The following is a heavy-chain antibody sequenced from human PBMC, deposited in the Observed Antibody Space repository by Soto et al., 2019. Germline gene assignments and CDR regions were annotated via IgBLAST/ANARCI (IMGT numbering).Heavy chain of an antibody. CDR3: AREARRAPTXY. CDR2: ISAYNGNT. CDR1: GYTFTSYI. Sequence: ASVKVSCKASGYTFTSYIISWVRQAPGRGLEWMGWISAYNGNTNYAQKLQGRVTMTTDTSTSTAYMELRSLRSDDTAVYYCAREARRAPTXYWGKETLVTVSS. J-gene: IGHJ4*02. V-gene: IGHV1-18*01.